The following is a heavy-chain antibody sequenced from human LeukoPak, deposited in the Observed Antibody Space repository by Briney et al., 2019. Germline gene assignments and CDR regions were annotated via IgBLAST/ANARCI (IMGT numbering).Heavy chain of an antibody. J-gene: IGHJ4*02. CDR1: GGSFSGYY. V-gene: IGHV4-34*01. CDR3: AEGAFKLYYDFWSGYRDY. CDR2: INHSGST. Sequence: PSETLSLTCAVYGGSFSGYYWSWIRQPPGKGLEWIGEINHSGSTNYNPSLKSRVTISVDTSKNQFSLKLSSVTAADTAVYYCAEGAFKLYYDFWSGYRDYWGQGTLVTASS. D-gene: IGHD3-3*01.